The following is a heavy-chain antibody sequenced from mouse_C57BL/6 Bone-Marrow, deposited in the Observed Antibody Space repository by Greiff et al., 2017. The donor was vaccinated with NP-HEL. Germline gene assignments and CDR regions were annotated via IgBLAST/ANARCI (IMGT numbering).Heavy chain of an antibody. V-gene: IGHV1-50*01. CDR1: GYTFTSYW. D-gene: IGHD1-1*01. J-gene: IGHJ1*03. Sequence: QVQLQQSGAELVKPGASVKLSCKASGYTFTSYWMQWVKQRPGQGLEWIGEIDPSDSYTNYNQKFKGKATLTVDTSSSTAYMQLSSLTSEDSAVYYCARYTTVVATHWYFDVWGTGTTVTVSS. CDR3: ARYTTVVATHWYFDV. CDR2: IDPSDSYT.